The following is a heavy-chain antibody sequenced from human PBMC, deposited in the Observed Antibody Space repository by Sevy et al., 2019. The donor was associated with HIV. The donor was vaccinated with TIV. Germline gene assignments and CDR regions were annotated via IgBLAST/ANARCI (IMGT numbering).Heavy chain of an antibody. CDR1: GFSFSDYR. D-gene: IGHD3-16*01. V-gene: IGHV3-30*03. CDR2: ISYDGRNTK. Sequence: GGSLRLSCVGSGFSFSDYRMHWVRQAPGKGLEWMAVISYDGRNTKYKADSVKGRFTISRDNSKNTLYLQMNSLRAEDTAIYYCARDRGEILSSAFDYWGQGTLVTVSS. J-gene: IGHJ4*02. CDR3: ARDRGEILSSAFDY.